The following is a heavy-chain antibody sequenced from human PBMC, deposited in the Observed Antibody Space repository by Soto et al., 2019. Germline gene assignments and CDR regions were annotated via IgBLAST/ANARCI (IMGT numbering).Heavy chain of an antibody. CDR2: ISYDGSNK. Sequence: GGSLRLSCAASGFTFSSYGMHWVRQAPGKGLEWVAVISYDGSNKYYADSVKGRFTISRDNSKNTLYLQMNSLRAEDTAVYYCAKDLDYDFWSGLYGMDVWGQGTTVTVSS. D-gene: IGHD3-3*01. V-gene: IGHV3-30*18. CDR1: GFTFSSYG. CDR3: AKDLDYDFWSGLYGMDV. J-gene: IGHJ6*02.